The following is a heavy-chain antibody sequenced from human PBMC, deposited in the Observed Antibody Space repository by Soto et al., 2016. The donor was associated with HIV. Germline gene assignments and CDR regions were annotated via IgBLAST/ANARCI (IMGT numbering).Heavy chain of an antibody. D-gene: IGHD6-19*01. J-gene: IGHJ4*02. Sequence: EVQMLESGGGLVQPGGSLRLSCAVSGFTFSSFAMNWVRQVPGKGLEWVSSISGSGSSTYHADSVKGRFTISRDNSKKTLYLQMVDLRAEDTAIYYCAKGGASSGHGLPFDLWGQGTLVTVSS. CDR1: GFTFSSFA. V-gene: IGHV3-23*01. CDR3: AKGGASSGHGLPFDL. CDR2: ISGSGSST.